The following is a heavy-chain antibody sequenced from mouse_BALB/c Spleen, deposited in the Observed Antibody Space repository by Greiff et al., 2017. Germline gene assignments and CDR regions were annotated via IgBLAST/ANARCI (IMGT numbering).Heavy chain of an antibody. D-gene: IGHD2-4*01. CDR2: ISSGGGST. J-gene: IGHJ2*01. V-gene: IGHV5-12-1*01. Sequence: EVQLQESGGGLVKPGGSLKLSCAASGFAFSSYDMSWVRQTPEKRLEWVAYISSGGGSTYYPDTVKGRFTISRDNAKNTLYLQMSSLKSEDTAMYYCARHRDDYGYYFDYWGQGTTLTVSS. CDR3: ARHRDDYGYYFDY. CDR1: GFAFSSYD.